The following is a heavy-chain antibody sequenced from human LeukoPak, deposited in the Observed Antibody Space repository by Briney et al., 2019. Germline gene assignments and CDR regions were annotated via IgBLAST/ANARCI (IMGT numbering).Heavy chain of an antibody. D-gene: IGHD3-22*01. V-gene: IGHV4-39*01. CDR2: IYYSGST. J-gene: IGHJ4*02. CDR1: GDSISSYY. Sequence: PSETLSLTCTVSGDSISSYYWNWIRQPPGKGLEWIGSIYYSGSTYYNPSLKSRVTISVDTSKNQFSLKLSSVTAADTAVYYCARHESGYYDWGQGTLVTVSS. CDR3: ARHESGYYD.